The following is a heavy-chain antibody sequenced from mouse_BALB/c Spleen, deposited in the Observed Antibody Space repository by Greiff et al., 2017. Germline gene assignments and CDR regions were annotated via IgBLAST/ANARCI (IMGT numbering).Heavy chain of an antibody. V-gene: IGHV1-20*02. CDR1: GYSFTGYF. D-gene: IGHD2-10*02. J-gene: IGHJ3*01. Sequence: VHVKQSGPELVKPGASVKISCKASGYSFTGYFMNWVMQSHGKSLEWIGRINPYNGDTFYNQKFKGKATLTVDKSSSTAHMELRSLASEDSAVYYCARSEYANLAWFAYWGQGTLVTVSA. CDR2: INPYNGDT. CDR3: ARSEYANLAWFAY.